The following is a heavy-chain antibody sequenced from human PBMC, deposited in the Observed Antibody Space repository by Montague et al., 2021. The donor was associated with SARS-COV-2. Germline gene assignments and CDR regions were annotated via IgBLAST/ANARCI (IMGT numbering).Heavy chain of an antibody. CDR1: GFIFSSHP. Sequence: SLRLSCAVSGFIFSSHPMHWVRQAPGKGLEWVAVISSDGSNKYYADSVKGRFTISRDNSENTLYLQMNSLRGEDTAVYYCARDAHSSNWPIDYWGQGTLVTVSS. CDR2: ISSDGSNK. J-gene: IGHJ4*02. D-gene: IGHD6-13*01. CDR3: ARDAHSSNWPIDY. V-gene: IGHV3-30-3*01.